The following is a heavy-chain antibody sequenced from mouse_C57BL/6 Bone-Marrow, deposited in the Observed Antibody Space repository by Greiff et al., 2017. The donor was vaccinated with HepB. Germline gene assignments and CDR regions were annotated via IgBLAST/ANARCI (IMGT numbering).Heavy chain of an antibody. CDR1: GYTFTSYW. J-gene: IGHJ3*01. CDR2: INPSSGYT. V-gene: IGHV1-7*01. CDR3: ASLTTLVAKGFAY. Sequence: QVQLQQSGAELAKPGASVKLSCKASGYTFTSYWMHWVKQRPGQGLEWIGYINPSSGYTKYNQKFKDKATLTADKSSSTAYMQLSSLTYEDSAVYYCASLTTLVAKGFAYWGQGTLVTVSA. D-gene: IGHD1-1*01.